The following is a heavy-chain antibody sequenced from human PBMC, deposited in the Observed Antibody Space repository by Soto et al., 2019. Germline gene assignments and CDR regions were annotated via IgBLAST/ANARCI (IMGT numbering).Heavy chain of an antibody. CDR3: ARHYDFWSGYYLYYYYYGMDV. J-gene: IGHJ6*02. CDR1: GYSFTSYW. Sequence: GESLKISCKGSGYSFTSYWISWVRQMPGKGLEWMGRIDPSDSYTNYSPSFQGHVTISADKSISTAYLQWSSLKASDTAIYYFARHYDFWSGYYLYYYYYGMDVWGQGTTVTVSS. V-gene: IGHV5-10-1*01. CDR2: IDPSDSYT. D-gene: IGHD3-3*01.